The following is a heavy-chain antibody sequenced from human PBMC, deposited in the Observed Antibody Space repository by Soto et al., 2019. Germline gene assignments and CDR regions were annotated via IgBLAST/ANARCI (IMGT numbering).Heavy chain of an antibody. V-gene: IGHV3-30*03. J-gene: IGHJ4*02. D-gene: IGHD2-15*01. CDR1: GFTFRNFD. CDR3: ATAIPPWSTSEDAY. CDR2: ISYDERKT. Sequence: QVQLVESGGGVVQPGRSLRLSCAASGFTFRNFDMHWVRQAPGKGLEWVALISYDERKTFYADSVKGRFTISRDNSENTLYPQISSLRCEDSAVYFCATAIPPWSTSEDAYWGQGTLVTVSS.